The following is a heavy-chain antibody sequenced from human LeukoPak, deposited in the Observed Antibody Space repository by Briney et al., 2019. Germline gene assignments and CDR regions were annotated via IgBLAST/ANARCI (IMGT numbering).Heavy chain of an antibody. J-gene: IGHJ6*02. CDR1: GFTFSDYY. Sequence: GGSLRLSCAASGFTFSDYYMSWIRQAPGKGLEWVSYISSSGSTIYYADSVKGRFTISRDNAKNSLYLQMNGLRAEDTAVYYCAKDQGRYCSSTSCYGGGYYYYGMDVWGQGTTVTVSS. CDR3: AKDQGRYCSSTSCYGGGYYYYGMDV. D-gene: IGHD2-2*01. CDR2: ISSSGSTI. V-gene: IGHV3-11*01.